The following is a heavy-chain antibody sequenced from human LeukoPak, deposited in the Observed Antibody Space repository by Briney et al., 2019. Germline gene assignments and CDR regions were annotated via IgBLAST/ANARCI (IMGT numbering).Heavy chain of an antibody. CDR2: INHSGST. CDR3: ARGSRVTPIDY. D-gene: IGHD2-21*02. Sequence: SETLSLTCAVYGGSFSGYYWSWIRQPPGKGLEWIGEINHSGSTNYNPSLKSRVTVSVDTSKNQFSLKLSSVTAADTAVYYCARGSRVTPIDYWGQGTLVTVSS. J-gene: IGHJ4*02. CDR1: GGSFSGYY. V-gene: IGHV4-34*01.